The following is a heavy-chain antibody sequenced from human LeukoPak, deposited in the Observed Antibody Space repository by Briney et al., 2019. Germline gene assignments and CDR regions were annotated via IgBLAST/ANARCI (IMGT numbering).Heavy chain of an antibody. J-gene: IGHJ4*02. Sequence: GASVTVSCTASGYTFNTYGISWVRQAPGQGLEWMGWISTYNGDTSYVQNLQGRGTITTDTSTSTAYMELMSLRSDDTAVYYCLRDAQRPRLTPDYWGQGTLVTVSS. CDR3: LRDAQRPRLTPDY. CDR1: GYTFNTYG. D-gene: IGHD6-25*01. V-gene: IGHV1-18*01. CDR2: ISTYNGDT.